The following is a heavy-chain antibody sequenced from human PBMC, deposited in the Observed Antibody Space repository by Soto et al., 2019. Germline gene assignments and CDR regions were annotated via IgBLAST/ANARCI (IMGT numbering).Heavy chain of an antibody. J-gene: IGHJ4*02. Sequence: SETLSLTCTVSGGSTSSDNYWSWIRQPPGKGLEWIGHIYYSGNTDYNPSLKSRLAISIDTSKNQFSLKLSSVTAADTAVYFCARGGGESSDGLYYFDSWGQGSLVTVSS. CDR3: ARGGGESSDGLYYFDS. CDR1: GGSTSSDNY. V-gene: IGHV4-30-4*01. D-gene: IGHD3-16*01. CDR2: IYYSGNT.